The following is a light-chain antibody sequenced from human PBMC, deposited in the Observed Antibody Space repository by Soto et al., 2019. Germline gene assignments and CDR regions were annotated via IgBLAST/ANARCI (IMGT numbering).Light chain of an antibody. CDR3: QQRASWPLT. CDR1: HSLSGF. CDR2: DTS. V-gene: IGKV3-11*01. J-gene: IGKJ4*01. Sequence: EIVLTQSPATLSLSPGERATLFCRASHSLSGFLAWFQQKPGQAPRLLIFDTSNRAPGIPARFSGSGSGTDFTLTISSLEPEDFAVYFCQQRASWPLTFGGGTKVEIK.